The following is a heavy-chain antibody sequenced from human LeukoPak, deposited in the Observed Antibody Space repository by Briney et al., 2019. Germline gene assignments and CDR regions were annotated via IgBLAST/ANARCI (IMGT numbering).Heavy chain of an antibody. Sequence: GGSLRLSCAASGFAFSDYYMGWIRQAPGKGLEWVSYISSSGSTIYYADSVKGRFTISRDNAKNSLYLQMNSLRAEDTAVYYCARVPSGGYCSGGSCYQIHFDYWGQGTLVTVSS. V-gene: IGHV3-11*04. CDR3: ARVPSGGYCSGGSCYQIHFDY. CDR2: ISSSGSTI. J-gene: IGHJ4*02. CDR1: GFAFSDYY. D-gene: IGHD2-15*01.